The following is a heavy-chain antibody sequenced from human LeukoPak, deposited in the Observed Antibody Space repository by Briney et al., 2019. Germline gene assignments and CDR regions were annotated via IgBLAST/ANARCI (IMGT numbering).Heavy chain of an antibody. D-gene: IGHD1-26*01. CDR2: IYTSGST. CDR1: GASISTYY. V-gene: IGHV4-4*07. Sequence: SETLSLTCTVSGASISTYYWSWIRQPAGKGLEWIGRIYTSGSTGYNPSLNSRVTMSVDTSKNQLSLKLTSVTAADTAVYFCARDQTKLGANDNWFAPWGQGTLVTVSS. J-gene: IGHJ5*02. CDR3: ARDQTKLGANDNWFAP.